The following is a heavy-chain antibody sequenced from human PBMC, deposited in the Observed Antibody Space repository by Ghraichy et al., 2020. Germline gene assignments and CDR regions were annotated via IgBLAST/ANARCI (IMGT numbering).Heavy chain of an antibody. D-gene: IGHD2-21*01. V-gene: IGHV3-23*01. CDR1: GFTFDSYA. CDR3: AKAWGYCVGDACPPYNWFAP. Sequence: LSLTCAASGFTFDSYAMTWVRQAPGKGLEWVSGISGDGGNTYYADSVKGRFTISRDNSRNTFFLQMTSLRAEDTAVYYCAKAWGYCVGDACPPYNWFAPWGQGTLVTVSS. CDR2: ISGDGGNT. J-gene: IGHJ5*02.